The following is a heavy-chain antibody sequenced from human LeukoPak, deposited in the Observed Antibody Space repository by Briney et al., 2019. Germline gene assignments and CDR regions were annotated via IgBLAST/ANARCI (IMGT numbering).Heavy chain of an antibody. CDR3: ASRRVGPFDY. J-gene: IGHJ4*02. CDR1: GGSISSYY. V-gene: IGHV4-59*08. D-gene: IGHD1-26*01. CDR2: IYYSGST. Sequence: PSETLSRTCTVSGGSISSYYWSWIRQPPGKGLEWIGYIYYSGSTNYNPSLKSRVTISIDTSKNEFSLKLSSVTAADTAVYYCASRRVGPFDYWGQGTLVTVSS.